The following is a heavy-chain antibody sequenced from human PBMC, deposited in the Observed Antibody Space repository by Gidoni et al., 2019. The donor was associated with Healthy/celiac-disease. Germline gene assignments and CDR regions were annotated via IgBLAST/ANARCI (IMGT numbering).Heavy chain of an antibody. CDR3: AKGPTYGDYYFDY. V-gene: IGHV3-43*01. CDR2: ISWDGGST. Sequence: EVQLVESGGVVVQPGGSLRLSCAASGFTFDAYTMHWVRQAPGKGLEWFSLISWDGGSTYYADSVKGRFTISRDNSKNSLYLQMNSLRTEDTALYYCAKGPTYGDYYFDYWGQGTLVTVSS. J-gene: IGHJ4*02. D-gene: IGHD4-17*01. CDR1: GFTFDAYT.